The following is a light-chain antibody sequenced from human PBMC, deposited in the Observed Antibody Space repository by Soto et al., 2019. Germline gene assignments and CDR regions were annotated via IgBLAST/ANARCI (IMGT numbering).Light chain of an antibody. CDR1: QSVGSN. V-gene: IGKV3-15*01. CDR3: QXYNXWPPDRT. J-gene: IGKJ1*01. CDR2: GAS. Sequence: EIVMTQSPATLSVSPGERATLSCRASQSVGSNLAWYQLKPGQAPRLLIYGASTRATGIPARFSGSGSGTDFTLTISSLQSEDFAIYFXQXYNXWPPDRTFGQGTKVEIK.